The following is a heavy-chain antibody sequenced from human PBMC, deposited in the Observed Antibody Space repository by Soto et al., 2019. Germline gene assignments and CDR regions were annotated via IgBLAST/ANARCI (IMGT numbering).Heavy chain of an antibody. CDR2: ISYDGSNK. CDR3: ARTRSIAARYYYYGMDV. V-gene: IGHV3-30-3*01. D-gene: IGHD6-6*01. CDR1: GFTFSSYA. J-gene: IGHJ6*02. Sequence: QVQLVESGGGVVQPGRSLRLSCAASGFTFSSYAMHWVRQAPGKGLEWVAVISYDGSNKYYADSVKGRFTISRDNSKNTLYLQMNSQRAEDTAVYYCARTRSIAARYYYYGMDVWGQGTTVTVSS.